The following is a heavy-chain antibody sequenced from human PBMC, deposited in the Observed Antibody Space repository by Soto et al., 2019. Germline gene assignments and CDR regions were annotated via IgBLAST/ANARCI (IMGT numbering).Heavy chain of an antibody. J-gene: IGHJ6*02. CDR2: IIPIFGTA. Sequence: QVQLVQSGAEVKKPGSSVKVSCKASGGTFSSYAISWVRQAPGQGLEWMGGIIPIFGTANYAQKFQGRVKITADESTGTAYMELSSLRSEDTAVYYCARESPHHYGCIFNTGDSYYYYGMDVWGQGTTVTVSS. V-gene: IGHV1-69*01. CDR1: GGTFSSYA. D-gene: IGHD4-17*01. CDR3: ARESPHHYGCIFNTGDSYYYYGMDV.